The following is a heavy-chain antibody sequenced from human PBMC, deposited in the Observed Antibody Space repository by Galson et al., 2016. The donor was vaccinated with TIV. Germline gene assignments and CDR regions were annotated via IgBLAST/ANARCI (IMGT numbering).Heavy chain of an antibody. CDR1: GGSFSSYV. CDR3: ATDRNTAMDTYYYYYGVDV. V-gene: IGHV1-69*13. Sequence: SVKVSCKASGGSFSSYVFNWARQAPGQGLEWMGNIIPLFGSANYAQKFQGRVTITADESTSTAYMELSRLRSEDTAIYYCATDRNTAMDTYYYYYGVDVWGQGTTVIVSS. CDR2: IIPLFGSA. D-gene: IGHD5-18*01. J-gene: IGHJ6*02.